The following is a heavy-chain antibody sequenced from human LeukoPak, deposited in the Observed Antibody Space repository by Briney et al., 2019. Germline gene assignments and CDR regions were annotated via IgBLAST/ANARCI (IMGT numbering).Heavy chain of an antibody. CDR2: IYPGDSDT. CDR3: ARQGGSQSGAFDI. Sequence: GESLKISCKGSGYSFTTYWIGWVRQMPGKGLEWMGIIYPGDSDTRYRPSFQGQVTISADKSINTAYLQWSSLKASDTDMYYCARQGGSQSGAFDIWGQGTMVTVSS. V-gene: IGHV5-51*01. J-gene: IGHJ3*02. CDR1: GYSFTTYW. D-gene: IGHD1-26*01.